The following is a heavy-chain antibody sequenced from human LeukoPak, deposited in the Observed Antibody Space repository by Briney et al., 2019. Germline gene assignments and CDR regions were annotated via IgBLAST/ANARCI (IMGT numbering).Heavy chain of an antibody. CDR3: AKKQYYDFWSGSGGWFDP. D-gene: IGHD3-3*01. CDR1: GGSISSYY. V-gene: IGHV4-59*08. Sequence: PSETLSLTCTVSGGSISSYYWSWIRQPPGKGLEWIGYIYYSGSTNYNPSLKSRVTISVDTSKNQFSLKLSSVTAADTAVYYCAKKQYYDFWSGSGGWFDPWGQGTLVTVSS. CDR2: IYYSGST. J-gene: IGHJ5*02.